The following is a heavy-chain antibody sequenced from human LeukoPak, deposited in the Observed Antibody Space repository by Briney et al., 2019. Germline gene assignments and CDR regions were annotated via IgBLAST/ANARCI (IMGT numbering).Heavy chain of an antibody. CDR3: ARDQYGDYARVY. CDR1: GGSFSGYY. J-gene: IGHJ4*02. Sequence: SETLSLTCAVYGGSFSGYYWSWIRQPPGKGLEWIGEINHSGSTNYNPSLKSRVTISVDTSKNQFSLKLSSVTAADTAVYYCARDQYGDYARVYWGQGTLVTVSS. CDR2: INHSGST. D-gene: IGHD4-17*01. V-gene: IGHV4-34*01.